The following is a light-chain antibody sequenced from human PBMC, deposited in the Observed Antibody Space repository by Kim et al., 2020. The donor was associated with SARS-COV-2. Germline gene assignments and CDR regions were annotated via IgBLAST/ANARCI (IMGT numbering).Light chain of an antibody. CDR1: SSDVVGYNY. J-gene: IGLJ1*01. CDR2: DVS. CDR3: SSYTSSSTF. Sequence: QSALTQPASVYGSPGQSITISCTGTSSDVVGYNYVSWYQQQPGKAPKLMIYDVSKRPSGVSNRFSGSKSGNTASLTISGLQAEDEADYYCSSYTSSSTFFGTGTKVTVL. V-gene: IGLV2-14*01.